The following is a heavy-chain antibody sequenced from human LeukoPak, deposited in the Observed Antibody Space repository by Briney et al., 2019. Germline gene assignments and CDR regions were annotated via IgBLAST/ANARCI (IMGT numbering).Heavy chain of an antibody. CDR2: IRSKAYGGTK. D-gene: IGHD3-22*01. CDR1: GFTFGDYA. V-gene: IGHV3-49*04. J-gene: IGHJ3*02. CDR3: TRYTYYYDSSGYYPDAFDI. Sequence: GGSLRLSCTASGFTFGDYAMSWVRQAPGKGLEWVGFIRSKAYGGTKEYAASVKVRFTISRDDSKSIAYLQMNSLKTEDTAVYYCTRYTYYYDSSGYYPDAFDIWGQGTMVTVSS.